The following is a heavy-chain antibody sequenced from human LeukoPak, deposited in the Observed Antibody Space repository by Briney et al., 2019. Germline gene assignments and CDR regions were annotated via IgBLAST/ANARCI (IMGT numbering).Heavy chain of an antibody. J-gene: IGHJ4*02. CDR1: GYSFTDYW. CDR3: ARRSRLRDGYNSFYAY. V-gene: IGHV5-51*01. D-gene: IGHD5-24*01. CDR2: CHTGDSDA. Sequence: KVGESLKISCKTSGYSFTDYWIAWVRQMPGKGLEWMGICHTGDSDARYSPSLQGQVTFSGDKSISTAYLQWSSLKASDTAMYYCARRSRLRDGYNSFYAYWGQGSLVTASS.